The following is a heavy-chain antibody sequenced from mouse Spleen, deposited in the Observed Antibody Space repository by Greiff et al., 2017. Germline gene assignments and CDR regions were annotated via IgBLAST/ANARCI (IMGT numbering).Heavy chain of an antibody. CDR3: ARGDWDLAWFAY. D-gene: IGHD4-1*01. CDR2: IYIGNGYT. V-gene: IGHV1-58*01. J-gene: IGHJ3*01. CDR1: GYTFTSYV. Sequence: EVQLQQSGAALVRPGSSVKLSCQTSGYTFTSYVIHWVQPGPGQGLEWIGYIYIGNGYTEYTEKFKGKATLTSDTSSSTAYMQLSSLTSEDAAIYFCARGDWDLAWFAYWGQGTLVTVSA.